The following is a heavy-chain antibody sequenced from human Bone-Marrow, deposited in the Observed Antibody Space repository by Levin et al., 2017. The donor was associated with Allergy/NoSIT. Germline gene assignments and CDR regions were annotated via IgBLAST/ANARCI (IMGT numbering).Heavy chain of an antibody. V-gene: IGHV3-7*02. CDR2: IIPDGSAT. Sequence: VASVKVSCEASGFTFRNYWMSWVRQAPGRGLEWVAEIIPDGSATYYEGSVKGRFTISRDNAKDSVYLQMNSLRTEDTAVYFCATFEVGADWGQGTLVTVSS. D-gene: IGHD3-9*01. CDR1: GFTFRNYW. J-gene: IGHJ4*02. CDR3: ATFEVGAD.